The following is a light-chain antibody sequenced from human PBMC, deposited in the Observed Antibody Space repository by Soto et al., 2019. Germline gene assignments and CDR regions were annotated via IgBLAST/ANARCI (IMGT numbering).Light chain of an antibody. J-gene: IGKJ1*01. CDR2: AAS. V-gene: IGKV1-39*01. CDR3: QQSYSTPRT. Sequence: IQRTQSPSSLSASVGDRVAITCRASQRISSYLNWYQQKPGKAPKLLIYAASTLQSGVPSRFSGSGSGTAFTLTISSLQPEDFATYYCQQSYSTPRTFGQGTKVDIK. CDR1: QRISSY.